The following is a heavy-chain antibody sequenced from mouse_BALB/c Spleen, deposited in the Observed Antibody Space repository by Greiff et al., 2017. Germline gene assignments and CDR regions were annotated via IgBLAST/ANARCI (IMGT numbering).Heavy chain of an antibody. J-gene: IGHJ4*01. CDR3: ASGLGLRNYYAMDY. CDR1: GYTFTSYW. Sequence: QVQLQQSGAELAKPGASVKMSCKASGYTFTSYWMHWVKQRPGQGLEWIGYINPSTGYTEYNQKFKDKATLTADKSSSTAYMQLSSLTSEDSAVYYCASGLGLRNYYAMDYWGQGTSVTVSS. CDR2: INPSTGYT. V-gene: IGHV1-7*01. D-gene: IGHD3-1*01.